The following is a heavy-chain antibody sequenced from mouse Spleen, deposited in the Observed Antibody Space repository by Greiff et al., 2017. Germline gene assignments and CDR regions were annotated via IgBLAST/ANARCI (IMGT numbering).Heavy chain of an antibody. V-gene: IGHV5-2*03. CDR1: EYEFPSHD. D-gene: IGHD2-3*01. J-gene: IGHJ3*01. CDR3: ASHYDGGAWFAY. CDR2: INSNGGST. Sequence: EVKLEESGGGLVQPGESLKLSCESNEYEFPSHDMSWVRKTPEKRLELVAAINSNGGSTYYPDTVKDRFTISRDNAKNTLYLQMSSLRSEDTALYYCASHYDGGAWFAYWGQGTLVTVSA.